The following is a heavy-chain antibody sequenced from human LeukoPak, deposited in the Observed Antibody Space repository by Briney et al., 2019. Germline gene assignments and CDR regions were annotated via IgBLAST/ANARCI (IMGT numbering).Heavy chain of an antibody. V-gene: IGHV3-23*01. CDR3: AKDQDSMVRGIIWMNNWFDP. CDR1: AFTLSSYA. D-gene: IGHD3-10*01. J-gene: IGHJ5*02. CDR2: LRGSGDTT. Sequence: ARSLRLSCAASAFTLSSYAMSWVRQAPRKWLEWVSALRGSGDTTYYANSMKGRFTISRDNSKNTLYLQMNSLRAEDTAVYYCAKDQDSMVRGIIWMNNWFDPWGQGTLVTVSS.